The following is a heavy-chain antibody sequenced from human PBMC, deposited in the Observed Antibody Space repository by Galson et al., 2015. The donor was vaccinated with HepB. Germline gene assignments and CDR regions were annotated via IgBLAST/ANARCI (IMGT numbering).Heavy chain of an antibody. CDR2: IKSKTDGGTT. CDR1: GFTFSNAW. V-gene: IGHV3-15*01. D-gene: IGHD1-26*01. CDR3: TTGRKQSKVGAPSDY. J-gene: IGHJ4*02. Sequence: SLRLSCAASGFTFSNAWMSWVRQAPGKGLEWVGRIKSKTDGGTTDYAAPVKGRFTISRDDSKNTLYLQMNSLKTEDTAVYYCTTGRKQSKVGAPSDYWGQGTLVTVSS.